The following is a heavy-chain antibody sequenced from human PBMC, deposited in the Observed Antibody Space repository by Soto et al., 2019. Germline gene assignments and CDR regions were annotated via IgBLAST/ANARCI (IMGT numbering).Heavy chain of an antibody. V-gene: IGHV4-30-2*01. CDR2: IYYTGST. J-gene: IGHJ6*02. Sequence: SETLSLTCAVSGGSMSRGGQSWSWIRQPPGKGLEWLGFIYYTGSTYYNTSLKSRVTLSVDRSKNQLSMNLTSVTAADTAMNFFARAPPGLSPLWDVWGQGTTVTVSS. CDR1: GGSMSRGGQS. CDR3: ARAPPGLSPLWDV.